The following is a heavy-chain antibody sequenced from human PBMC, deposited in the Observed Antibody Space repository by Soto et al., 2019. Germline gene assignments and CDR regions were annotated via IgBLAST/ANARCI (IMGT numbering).Heavy chain of an antibody. CDR1: GYTFTSDD. D-gene: IGHD1-1*01. CDR3: ARRAETNGWNGFGADKYYFDF. CDR2: MNPNTGNS. Sequence: QVQLVQSGAEVRKPGTSLKVSCEASGYTFTSDDIYCVRQATGQGLEWIVWMNPNTGNSGYAQKFQGKVNMTSDTSIRTSHMQLSSLRSEDTAVYYCARRAETNGWNGFGADKYYFDFWGQGTLVTVSS. V-gene: IGHV1-8*01. J-gene: IGHJ4*02.